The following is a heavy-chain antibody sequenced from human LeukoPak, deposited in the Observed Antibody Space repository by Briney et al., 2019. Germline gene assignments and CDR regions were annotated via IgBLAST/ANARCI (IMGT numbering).Heavy chain of an antibody. Sequence: PGGSLRLSCAASGFTFSGYGMNWVRQAPGKGLEWVSAISSSGSNKYYADSVKGRFTISRDNAKNSLYLQMNSLRAEDTAVYYCARDRTTVIPGRRFDAFDIWGQGTMVTVSS. D-gene: IGHD4-17*01. V-gene: IGHV3-21*01. J-gene: IGHJ3*02. CDR2: ISSSGSNK. CDR1: GFTFSGYG. CDR3: ARDRTTVIPGRRFDAFDI.